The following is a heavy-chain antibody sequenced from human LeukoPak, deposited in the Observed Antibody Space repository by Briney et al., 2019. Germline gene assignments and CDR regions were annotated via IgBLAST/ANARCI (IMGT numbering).Heavy chain of an antibody. D-gene: IGHD1-26*01. CDR2: IHHSGGA. CDR1: GESLSGFY. Sequence: SETLSLTCAVYGESLSGFYSGWIRQPPGKGLEWIGEIHHSGGACYNPSLKSRATISVDTSKNQFSLKLNSVTAADTAVYYCARRVGALSTDYWGQGTLVTVSS. J-gene: IGHJ4*02. CDR3: ARRVGALSTDY. V-gene: IGHV4-34*01.